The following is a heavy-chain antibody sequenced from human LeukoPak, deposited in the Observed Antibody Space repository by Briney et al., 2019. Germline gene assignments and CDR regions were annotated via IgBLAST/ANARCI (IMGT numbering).Heavy chain of an antibody. CDR3: AKGSSSFHDAFDI. D-gene: IGHD6-13*01. Sequence: SGGSLRLSCAASGFTFSSYGMHWVRQAPGKGLEWVAFIRYDGSNKYYADSVKGRFTISRDNSKNTLYLQMNSLRAEDTAVYYCAKGSSSFHDAFDIWGQGTMVTVSS. V-gene: IGHV3-30*02. CDR2: IRYDGSNK. CDR1: GFTFSSYG. J-gene: IGHJ3*02.